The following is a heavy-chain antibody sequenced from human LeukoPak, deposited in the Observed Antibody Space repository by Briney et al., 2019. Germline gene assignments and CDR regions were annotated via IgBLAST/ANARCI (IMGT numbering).Heavy chain of an antibody. CDR3: ARVSIAASGMDV. J-gene: IGHJ6*02. CDR1: GYTFTSFA. Sequence: ASVKISCKTSGYTFTSFAIHWVRQASGQRLEWMGWTNAGNGDTKYSQRFKGRVNITRDTIASTSYMELTSLRSEDTAVYYCARVSIAASGMDVWGQGTTVTVSS. V-gene: IGHV1-3*01. CDR2: TNAGNGDT. D-gene: IGHD6-6*01.